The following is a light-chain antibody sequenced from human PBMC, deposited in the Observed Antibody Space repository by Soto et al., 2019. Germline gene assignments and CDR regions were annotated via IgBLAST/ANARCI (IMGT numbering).Light chain of an antibody. Sequence: EIVLTQSPGTLSLSPGERATLSCRASHSVRSSYLAWYQQKPGQAPRLLIYGASSRATGIPDRFSGSGSGTDFTLTISRLEPEDFAVDYCQQYGSSPPYTFGQGTKLEIK. V-gene: IGKV3-20*01. CDR2: GAS. CDR1: HSVRSSY. J-gene: IGKJ2*01. CDR3: QQYGSSPPYT.